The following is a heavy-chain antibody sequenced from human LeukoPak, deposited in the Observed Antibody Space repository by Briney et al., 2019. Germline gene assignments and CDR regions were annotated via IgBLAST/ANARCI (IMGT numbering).Heavy chain of an antibody. CDR1: GFSFSSYW. J-gene: IGHJ4*02. CDR2: VSISSGTI. CDR3: ARAMSTFGGVRNYFDS. D-gene: IGHD3-16*01. V-gene: IGHV3-48*04. Sequence: GGSLRLSCAASGFSFSSYWMSWVRQAPGKGLEWISFVSISSGTIYYADSVKGRFRISRDNAKSSLDLEMNSLRAVDTAVYYCARAMSTFGGVRNYFDSWGQGTLVTVSS.